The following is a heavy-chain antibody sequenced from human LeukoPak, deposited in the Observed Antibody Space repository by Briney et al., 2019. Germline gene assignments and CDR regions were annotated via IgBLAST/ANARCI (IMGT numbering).Heavy chain of an antibody. D-gene: IGHD3-22*01. CDR3: ARARGYSDSSGYSDY. J-gene: IGHJ4*02. CDR2: IKQGGSEK. V-gene: IGHV3-7*01. Sequence: PGGSLILSCAASGFTFSNYWMSWVRQAPGKGLEWVANIKQGGSEKYYVDSVKGRFTISRDNAKNSLYLQMNSLRGEDTAVYYCARARGYSDSSGYSDYWGQGALVTVSS. CDR1: GFTFSNYW.